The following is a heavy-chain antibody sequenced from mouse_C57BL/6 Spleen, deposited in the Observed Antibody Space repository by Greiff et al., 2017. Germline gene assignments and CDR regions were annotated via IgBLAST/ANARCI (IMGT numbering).Heavy chain of an antibody. CDR3: ARGNKELGLRRDYYAMDY. D-gene: IGHD2-4*01. J-gene: IGHJ4*01. CDR1: GYTFTSYW. CDR2: IDPNSGGT. Sequence: VRLQQPGAELVKPGASVKLSCKASGYTFTSYWMHWVKQRPGRGLEWIGRIDPNSGGTKYNEKFKSKATLTVDKPSSTAYMQLSSLTSEDSAVYYCARGNKELGLRRDYYAMDYWGQVTSVTVSS. V-gene: IGHV1-72*01.